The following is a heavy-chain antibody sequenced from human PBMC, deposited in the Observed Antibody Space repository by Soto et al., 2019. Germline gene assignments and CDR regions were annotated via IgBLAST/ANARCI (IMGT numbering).Heavy chain of an antibody. D-gene: IGHD3-10*01. J-gene: IGHJ5*02. CDR3: AHRVNMARGPYNYFGP. CDR2: IYWNDEK. V-gene: IGHV2-5*01. Sequence: SGPTLVNPTQTLALTCSFSGFSLTTGVGVGWIRQPPGKALEWLAIIYWNDEKLYNPSLKTRLTITKDTSKNQVVLTVTDMDPVDTATYYCAHRVNMARGPYNYFGPWGQGTLVTVSS. CDR1: GFSLTTGVG.